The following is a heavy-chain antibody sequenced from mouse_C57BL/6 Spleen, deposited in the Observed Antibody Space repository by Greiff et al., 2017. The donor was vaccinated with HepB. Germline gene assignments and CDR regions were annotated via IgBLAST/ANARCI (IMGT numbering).Heavy chain of an antibody. CDR3: ARDYYGSSIYFDY. CDR1: GYSFTGYY. Sequence: EVQLQQSGPELVKPGASVKISCKASGYSFTGYYMNWVKQSPEKSLEWIGEINPSTGGTTYNQKFKAKATLTVDKSSSTAYMQLKSLTSEDSAVYYCARDYYGSSIYFDYWGQGTTLTVSS. CDR2: INPSTGGT. V-gene: IGHV1-42*01. D-gene: IGHD1-1*01. J-gene: IGHJ2*01.